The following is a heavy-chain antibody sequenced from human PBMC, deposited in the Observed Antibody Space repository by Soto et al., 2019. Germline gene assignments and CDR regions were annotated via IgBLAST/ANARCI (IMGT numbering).Heavy chain of an antibody. D-gene: IGHD6-19*01. V-gene: IGHV3-23*01. CDR1: GFTFTIYA. CDR3: AKGDGSGWTQVDY. Sequence: GCSLGLFCPASGFTFTIYAMSGGHEAPGKGLEWVSAISGSGGSTYYADSVKGRFTISRDNSKNTLYLQMSSLRAEDTAVYYCAKGDGSGWTQVDYWGQGTLVTVSS. CDR2: ISGSGGST. J-gene: IGHJ4*02.